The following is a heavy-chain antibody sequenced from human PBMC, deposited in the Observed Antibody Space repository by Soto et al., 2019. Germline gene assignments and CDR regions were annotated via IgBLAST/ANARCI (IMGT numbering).Heavy chain of an antibody. CDR1: GYTFTGYY. CDR2: INPNSGGT. CDR3: ARERGPFWSAFDY. D-gene: IGHD3-3*01. J-gene: IGHJ4*02. V-gene: IGHV1-2*04. Sequence: GASVKVSCKASGYTFTGYYMHWVRQAPGQGLEWMGWINPNSGGTNYAQKFQGWVTMTRDTSISTAYMELSRLRSDDTAVYYCARERGPFWSAFDYWGQGTLVTVSS.